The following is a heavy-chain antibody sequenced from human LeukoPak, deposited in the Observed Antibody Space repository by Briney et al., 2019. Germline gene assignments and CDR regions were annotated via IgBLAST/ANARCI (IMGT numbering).Heavy chain of an antibody. Sequence: SETLPLTSTVSGGSLSRYYWSWIRQPPGKGLEWIGYIYYSGSTNYNPSLKSRVTISVDTSKNQFSLRLSSVTAADTAVYYCARIQLWQYYFDYWGQGTLVTVSS. V-gene: IGHV4-59*01. J-gene: IGHJ4*02. CDR1: GGSLSRYY. CDR3: ARIQLWQYYFDY. CDR2: IYYSGST. D-gene: IGHD5-18*01.